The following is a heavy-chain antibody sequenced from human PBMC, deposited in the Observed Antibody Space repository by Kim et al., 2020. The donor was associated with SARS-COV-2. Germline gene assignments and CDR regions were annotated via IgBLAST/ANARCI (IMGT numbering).Heavy chain of an antibody. Sequence: GGSLRLSCAVSGFIFSSHAMHWVRQAPGKGLEWMAVISYDRSNKYYADSVKGRFTISRDNSKNTLYLQMSSLRAEDTAVYYCARDLAARRNPKYYYYGMDGWGQGTTVTVSS. CDR2: ISYDRSNK. CDR1: GFIFSSHA. J-gene: IGHJ6*02. CDR3: ARDLAARRNPKYYYYGMDG. D-gene: IGHD6-6*01. V-gene: IGHV3-30-3*01.